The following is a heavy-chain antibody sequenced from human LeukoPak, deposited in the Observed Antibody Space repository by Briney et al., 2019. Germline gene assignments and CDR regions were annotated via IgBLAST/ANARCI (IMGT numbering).Heavy chain of an antibody. J-gene: IGHJ4*02. CDR2: INQGGSLN. D-gene: IGHD5-12*01. CDR3: ARVGYSGWNLEY. V-gene: IGHV3-7*01. CDR1: GYSFRDFW. Sequence: VGCLRLSCAASGYSFRDFWMSWVRQSPGKGREWVASINQGGSLNYYEESVKGRSTISRDDAKSPLYVRMDSLRDEDTAVYYCARVGYSGWNLEYWGQGTLVTVSS.